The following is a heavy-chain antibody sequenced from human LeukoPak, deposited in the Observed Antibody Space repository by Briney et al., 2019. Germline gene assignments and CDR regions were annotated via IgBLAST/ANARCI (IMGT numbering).Heavy chain of an antibody. CDR3: ARTATVTTAFDY. D-gene: IGHD4-17*01. Sequence: GGSLRLSCAASGFTFSSYAMHWVRQAPGKGLEWVAVISYDGSNKYYADSAKGRFTISRDNSKNTLYLQMNSLRAEDTAVYYCARTATVTTAFDYWGQGTLVTVSS. J-gene: IGHJ4*02. CDR2: ISYDGSNK. V-gene: IGHV3-30*04. CDR1: GFTFSSYA.